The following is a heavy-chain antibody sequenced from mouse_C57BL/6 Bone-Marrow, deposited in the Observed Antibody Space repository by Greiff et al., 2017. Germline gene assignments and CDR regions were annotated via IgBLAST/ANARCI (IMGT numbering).Heavy chain of an antibody. J-gene: IGHJ1*03. CDR2: IDPSDSET. CDR1: GYTFTSYW. V-gene: IGHV1-52*01. CDR3: ARWGYHWYFDV. D-gene: IGHD2-2*01. Sequence: QVQLKQSGAELVRPGSSVKLSCKASGYTFTSYWMHWVKQRPIQGLEWIGNIDPSDSETHYNQKFKDKATLTVDKSSSTAYMQLSSLTSEDSAVYYCARWGYHWYFDVWGTGTTVTVSS.